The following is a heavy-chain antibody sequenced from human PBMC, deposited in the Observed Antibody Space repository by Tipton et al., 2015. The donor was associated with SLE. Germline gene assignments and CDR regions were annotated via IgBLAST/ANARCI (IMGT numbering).Heavy chain of an antibody. D-gene: IGHD3-10*01. CDR1: GGSISPYY. J-gene: IGHJ4*02. V-gene: IGHV4-34*01. Sequence: TLSLTCTVSGGSISPYYWSWIRQPPGKGLEWIGEINHSGSTNYNPSLKSRVTISVDTSKNQFSLKLSSVTAADTAVYYCAALDYYGSGSRYWGQGTLVTVSS. CDR2: INHSGST. CDR3: AALDYYGSGSRY.